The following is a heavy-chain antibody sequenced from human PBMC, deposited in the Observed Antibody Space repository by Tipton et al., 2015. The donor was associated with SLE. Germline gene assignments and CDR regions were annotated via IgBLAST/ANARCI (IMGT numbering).Heavy chain of an antibody. CDR3: ARGGFDY. CDR2: ISYGGSNK. CDR1: GFTFSSYG. V-gene: IGHV3-30*19. Sequence: SLRLSCAASGFTFSSYGMHWVRQAPGKGLEWVAVISYGGSNKYYADSVKGRFTIPRDNSKNTLYLQMNSLRAEDTAVYYCARGGFDYWGQGTLVTVSS. D-gene: IGHD3-16*01. J-gene: IGHJ4*02.